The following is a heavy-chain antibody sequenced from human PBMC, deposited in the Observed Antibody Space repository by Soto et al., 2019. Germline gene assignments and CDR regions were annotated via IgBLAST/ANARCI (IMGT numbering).Heavy chain of an antibody. CDR2: IIPIFGTA. Sequence: GASLKVSCKASGGTFSSYAISWVRQAPGQGLEWMGGIIPIFGTANYAQKFQGRVTITADKSTSTAYMELSSLRSEDTAVYYCARGGSGYDLDYWGQGTLVTVSS. J-gene: IGHJ4*02. V-gene: IGHV1-69*06. CDR3: ARGGSGYDLDY. CDR1: GGTFSSYA. D-gene: IGHD5-12*01.